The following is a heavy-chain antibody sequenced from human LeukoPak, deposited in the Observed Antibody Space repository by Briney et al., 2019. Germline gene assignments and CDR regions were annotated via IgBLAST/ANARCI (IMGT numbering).Heavy chain of an antibody. V-gene: IGHV1-69*13. J-gene: IGHJ6*03. CDR3: SSGSKPHYDILTGYYRYYHYMDV. CDR1: GGTFSSYA. D-gene: IGHD3-9*01. Sequence: SVKVSCKASGGTFSSYAISWVRQAPGQGLEWMGGIIPIFGTANYAQKFQGRVTITADESTSTAYMELSSLRSEDTAVYYCSSGSKPHYDILTGYYRYYHYMDVWGKGTTVTISS. CDR2: IIPIFGTA.